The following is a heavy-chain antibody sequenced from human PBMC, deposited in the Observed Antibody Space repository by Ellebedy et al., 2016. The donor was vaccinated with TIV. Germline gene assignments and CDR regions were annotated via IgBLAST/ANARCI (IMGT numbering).Heavy chain of an antibody. CDR1: GFTFSRYG. V-gene: IGHV3-30*18. CDR2: ISYDGSSK. D-gene: IGHD5-24*01. CDR3: AKENRDGNNYFFDY. Sequence: GGSLRLXCAASGFTFSRYGMHWVRQAPGKGLEWVAVISYDGSSKDYADSAKGRFSISRDNSQNKLLLQMNSLRAEDTAVYYCAKENRDGNNYFFDYWGQGTLVTVSS. J-gene: IGHJ4*02.